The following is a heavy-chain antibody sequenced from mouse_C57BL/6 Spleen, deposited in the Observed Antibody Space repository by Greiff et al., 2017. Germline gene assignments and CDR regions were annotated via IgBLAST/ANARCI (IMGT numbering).Heavy chain of an antibody. D-gene: IGHD1-1*01. CDR2: IDPEDGET. CDR1: GFNIKDYY. J-gene: IGHJ1*03. V-gene: IGHV14-2*01. CDR3: ARWGSSYWYFDV. Sequence: EVQLQQSGAELVKPGASVTLSCTASGFNIKDYYMHWVKQRTEQGLEWIGRIDPEDGETKYAPNFQGKATITADTSSNTAYLQLSSLTSEDTAVYYCARWGSSYWYFDVWGTGTTVTVSS.